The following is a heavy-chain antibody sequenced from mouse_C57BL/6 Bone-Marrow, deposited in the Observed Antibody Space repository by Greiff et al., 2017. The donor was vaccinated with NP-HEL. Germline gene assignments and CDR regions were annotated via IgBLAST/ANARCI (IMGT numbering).Heavy chain of an antibody. CDR2: IDPENGDT. V-gene: IGHV14-4*01. D-gene: IGHD1-1*01. Sequence: VQLKESGAELVRPGASVKLSCTASGFNIKDDYMHWVKQRPEQGLEWIGWIDPENGDTEYASKFQGKATITADTSSNTAYLQLSSLTSEDTAVYYCTTTGGSMDYWGQGTSVTVSS. J-gene: IGHJ4*01. CDR1: GFNIKDDY. CDR3: TTTGGSMDY.